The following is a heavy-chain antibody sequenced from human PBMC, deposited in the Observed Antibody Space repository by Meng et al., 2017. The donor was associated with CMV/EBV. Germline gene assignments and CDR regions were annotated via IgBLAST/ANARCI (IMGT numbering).Heavy chain of an antibody. D-gene: IGHD2-15*01. CDR3: TRIGPPIGIVVVVAATDYYYYGMDV. Sequence: GESLKISCAASGFTFSGSAMHWVRQASGKGLEWVGCIRSKANSYATAYAASVKGRFTISRDDSKNTAYLQMNSLKTEDTAVYYCTRIGPPIGIVVVVAATDYYYYGMDVWGQGTTVTVSS. CDR2: IRSKANSYAT. J-gene: IGHJ6*02. V-gene: IGHV3-73*01. CDR1: GFTFSGSA.